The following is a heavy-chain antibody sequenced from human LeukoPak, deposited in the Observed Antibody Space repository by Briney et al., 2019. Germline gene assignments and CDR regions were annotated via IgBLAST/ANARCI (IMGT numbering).Heavy chain of an antibody. CDR2: IIPIFGTA. CDR3: ARVRQLADWYFDL. D-gene: IGHD6-6*01. CDR1: GGTFSSYA. V-gene: IGHV1-69*06. Sequence: GASVKVSCKASGGTFSSYAISWVRQAPGQGLEWMGGIIPIFGTANYAQKFQGRVTITADKSTSTAYMELSSLRSEDTAVYYCARVRQLADWYFDLWGRGTLVTVSS. J-gene: IGHJ2*01.